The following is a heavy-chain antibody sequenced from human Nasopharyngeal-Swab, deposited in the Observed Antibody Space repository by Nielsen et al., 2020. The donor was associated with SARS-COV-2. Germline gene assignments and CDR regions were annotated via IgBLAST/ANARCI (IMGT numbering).Heavy chain of an antibody. CDR1: GFTFSDYY. CDR3: ARESSFHYGSGNPHPFENYYYYYAMDV. V-gene: IGHV3-11*05. J-gene: IGHJ6*02. D-gene: IGHD3-10*01. CDR2: ISGNSVYT. Sequence: GGSLRLSCVASGFTFSDYYMSWIRQAPGKWLEWLSYISGNSVYTNSADSVRGRLTISRDNAQNSLFLQMDSLRAEDTAIYYCARESSFHYGSGNPHPFENYYYYYAMDVWGRGTAVTVSS.